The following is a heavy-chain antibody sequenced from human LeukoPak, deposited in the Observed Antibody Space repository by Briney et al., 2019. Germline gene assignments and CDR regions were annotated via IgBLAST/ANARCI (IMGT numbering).Heavy chain of an antibody. V-gene: IGHV1-2*02. D-gene: IGHD5-12*01. J-gene: IGHJ6*03. Sequence: ASVKVSCKASGYTFTGYYMHWVRQAPGQGLEWMGWINPNSGGTNYAQKFQGRVTMTRDTSISTAYMELSRLRSDDTAVYYCARDPTIKAIYYYYYMDVWGKGTTVTISS. CDR3: ARDPTIKAIYYYYYMDV. CDR1: GYTFTGYY. CDR2: INPNSGGT.